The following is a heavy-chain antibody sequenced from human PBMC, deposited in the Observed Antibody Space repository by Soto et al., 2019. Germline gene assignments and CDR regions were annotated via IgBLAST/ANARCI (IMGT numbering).Heavy chain of an antibody. Sequence: ASVKVSCKASGYTFTSYGISWVRQDPGQGLEWMGWISAYNGNTNYAQKLQGRVTMTTDTSTSTAYMELRSLRGEDTATYYCARDEVFAVVVARDYYGMDVWGQGTTVTVSS. J-gene: IGHJ6*02. V-gene: IGHV1-18*01. CDR3: ARDEVFAVVVARDYYGMDV. CDR1: GYTFTSYG. CDR2: ISAYNGNT. D-gene: IGHD2-15*01.